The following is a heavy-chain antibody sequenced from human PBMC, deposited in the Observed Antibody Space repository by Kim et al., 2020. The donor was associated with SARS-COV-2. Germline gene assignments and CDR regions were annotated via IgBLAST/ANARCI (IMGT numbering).Heavy chain of an antibody. CDR3: AREAVAVAGTLDY. J-gene: IGHJ4*02. V-gene: IGHV1-69*04. D-gene: IGHD6-19*01. Sequence: AQKFQGRVTITADKSTSTAYMELSSLRSEDTAVYYCAREAVAVAGTLDYWGQGTLVTVSS.